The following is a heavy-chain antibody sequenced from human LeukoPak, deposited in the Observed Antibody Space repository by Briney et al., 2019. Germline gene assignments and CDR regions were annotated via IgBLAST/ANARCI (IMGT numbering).Heavy chain of an antibody. CDR1: GYTFTSYY. V-gene: IGHV1-46*01. Sequence: ASVKVSCKASGYTFTSYYMHWVRQAPGQGLEWMGIINPSGGSTSYAQKFQGRVTMTRYTSTSTVYMELSSLRSEDTAVYYCARDPSYYYDSSGPWDYWGQGTLVTVSS. CDR2: INPSGGST. CDR3: ARDPSYYYDSSGPWDY. D-gene: IGHD3-22*01. J-gene: IGHJ4*02.